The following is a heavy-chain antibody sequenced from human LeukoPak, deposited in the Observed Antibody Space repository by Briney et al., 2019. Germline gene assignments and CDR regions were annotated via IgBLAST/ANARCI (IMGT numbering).Heavy chain of an antibody. CDR1: GGSISDHY. J-gene: IGHJ6*02. CDR2: MYVSGTT. D-gene: IGHD3-22*01. V-gene: IGHV4-4*07. Sequence: SETLSLTCTVSGGSISDHYLSWIRQPAGKGLEWIGRMYVSGTTNYNPSLRSRVSMSMDTSKNQFSLRLTSVTAADTAVYYCAREKYYDSSGYSEGMDVWGQGTTVTVS. CDR3: AREKYYDSSGYSEGMDV.